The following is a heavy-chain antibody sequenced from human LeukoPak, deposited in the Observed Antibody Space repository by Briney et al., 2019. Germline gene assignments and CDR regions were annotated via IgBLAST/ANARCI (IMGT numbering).Heavy chain of an antibody. CDR3: ARYFRWYNFDS. D-gene: IGHD6-13*01. CDR2: TYYRSKWYS. Sequence: SQTLSLTCAISGDSVSSNSIAWSWISQSPSRGLEWLGTTYYRSKWYSDYAVSVKSRITINPDTSKNQFSLQLNSVTPDDTAVYFCARYFRWYNFDSWGQGTLVTVSS. J-gene: IGHJ4*02. V-gene: IGHV6-1*01. CDR1: GDSVSSNSIA.